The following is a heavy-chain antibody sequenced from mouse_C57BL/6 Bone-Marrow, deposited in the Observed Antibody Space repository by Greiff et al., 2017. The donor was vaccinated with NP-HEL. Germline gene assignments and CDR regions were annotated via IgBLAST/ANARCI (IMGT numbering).Heavy chain of an antibody. V-gene: IGHV1-12*01. CDR1: GYTFTSYN. Sequence: QVQLQQSGAELVRPGASVKMSCKASGYTFTSYNMHWVKQTPRQGLEWIGAIYPGNGDTSYNQKFKGKATLTVDKSSSTAYMQLSSLTSEDSAVYFCARSPLYYYGSSYSYWYFDVWGTGTTVTVSS. CDR3: ARSPLYYYGSSYSYWYFDV. J-gene: IGHJ1*03. D-gene: IGHD1-1*01. CDR2: IYPGNGDT.